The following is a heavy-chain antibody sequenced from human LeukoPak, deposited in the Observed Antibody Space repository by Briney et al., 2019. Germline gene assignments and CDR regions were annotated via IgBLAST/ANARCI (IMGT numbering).Heavy chain of an antibody. Sequence: ASVKVSCKASGYTFTGYYMHWVRQAPGQGLEWMGWINPNSGGTNYAQKFQGRVTMTRDTSISTAYMELSRLRSDDTAVYYCARWGTRYCSGGSCYSGWFDPWGQGTLVTVSS. CDR2: INPNSGGT. V-gene: IGHV1-2*02. CDR1: GYTFTGYY. CDR3: ARWGTRYCSGGSCYSGWFDP. D-gene: IGHD2-15*01. J-gene: IGHJ5*02.